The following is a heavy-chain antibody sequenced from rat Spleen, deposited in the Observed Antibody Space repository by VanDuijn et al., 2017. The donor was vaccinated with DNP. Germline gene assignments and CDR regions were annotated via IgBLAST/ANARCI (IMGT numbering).Heavy chain of an antibody. D-gene: IGHD1-2*01. J-gene: IGHJ2*01. V-gene: IGHV5-25*01. CDR1: GFTFSDHN. CDR3: ARQGYYSSYISDYFDY. CDR2: ITNSGGST. Sequence: EVQLVESGGGLVQPGRSMKLSCAASGFTFSDHNMAWVRQVPKKGLEWVASITNSGGSTYYRDSVKGRFIVSRDNAKSTLNLHMDSLRSEDTATYYCARQGYYSSYISDYFDYWGQGVMVTVSS.